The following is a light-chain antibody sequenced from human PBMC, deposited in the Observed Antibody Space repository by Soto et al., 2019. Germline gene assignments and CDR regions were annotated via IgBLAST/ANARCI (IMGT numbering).Light chain of an antibody. CDR3: HQRQSWPRT. CDR2: QTS. J-gene: IGKJ1*01. CDR1: QYINTR. Sequence: EIVFTQSPATLSSFPADRVTLSCRASQYINTRLAWYQHRPGQAPRLLIYQTSLRAAGIPARFSASGSGTDFTLTISDVKPEDFALYYCHQRQSWPRTVGQGTKVDIK. V-gene: IGKV3-11*01.